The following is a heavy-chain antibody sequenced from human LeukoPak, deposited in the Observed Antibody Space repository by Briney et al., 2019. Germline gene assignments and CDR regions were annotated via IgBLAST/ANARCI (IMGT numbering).Heavy chain of an antibody. CDR3: ARALYDSSLRATWFDP. CDR2: IYTSGST. V-gene: IGHV4-61*02. D-gene: IGHD3-22*01. J-gene: IGHJ5*02. CDR1: GGSISSGSYD. Sequence: SQTLSLTCTVSGGSISSGSYDWSWIRQPAGKGLEWIGRIYTSGSTNYNPSLKSRVTISVDTSKNQSSLKLTSVTAADTAVYYCARALYDSSLRATWFDPWGQGTLVTVSS.